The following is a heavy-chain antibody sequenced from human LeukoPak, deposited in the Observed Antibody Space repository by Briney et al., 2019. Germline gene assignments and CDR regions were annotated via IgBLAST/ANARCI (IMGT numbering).Heavy chain of an antibody. Sequence: QTGGSLRLSCAASGFTFSSYSMNWVRQAPGKGLEWVSYISSGSNTIYYADSVKGRFTISRDNAKNSLYLQMNSLRAEDTAVYYCARDRLYYYGSGSYSSFWGQGTLVTVSS. CDR3: ARDRLYYYGSGSYSSF. D-gene: IGHD3-10*01. V-gene: IGHV3-48*01. J-gene: IGHJ4*02. CDR1: GFTFSSYS. CDR2: ISSGSNTI.